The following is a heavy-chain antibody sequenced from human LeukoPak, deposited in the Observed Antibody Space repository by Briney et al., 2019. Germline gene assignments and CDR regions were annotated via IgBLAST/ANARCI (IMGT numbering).Heavy chain of an antibody. CDR1: GYTFTGYY. V-gene: IGHV1-2*02. CDR2: INPNSGGT. Sequence: ASVKVSCKASGYTFTGYYMHWVRQAPGQGLEWMGWINPNSGGTNYAQKFQGRVTMTRDTSISAAYMELSRLRSDDTAVYYCARDPRFIVVVPAASNAFDIWGQGTMVTVSS. J-gene: IGHJ3*02. CDR3: ARDPRFIVVVPAASNAFDI. D-gene: IGHD2-2*01.